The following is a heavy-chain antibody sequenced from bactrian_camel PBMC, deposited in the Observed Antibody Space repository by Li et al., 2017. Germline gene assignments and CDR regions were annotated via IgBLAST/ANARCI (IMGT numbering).Heavy chain of an antibody. D-gene: IGHD2*01. CDR1: FFILDDLE. V-gene: IGHV3S53*01. Sequence: QVQLVESGGGSVQTGGSLRLSCKPSFFILDDLEMAWYRQTPGNECELVASITGDGVTYYTDAVKGRFTISHDAAKNTLYLQMNSLKPEDTAMYYCAASGSLSWGNLQSWLLREVTYTFWGRGTQVTVS. CDR2: ITGDGVT. CDR3: AASGSLSWGNLQSWLLREVTYTF. J-gene: IGHJ4*01.